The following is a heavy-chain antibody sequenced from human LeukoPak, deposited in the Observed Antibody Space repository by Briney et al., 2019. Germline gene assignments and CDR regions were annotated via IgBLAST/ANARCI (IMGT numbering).Heavy chain of an antibody. CDR3: ARQGVNSGWYGDWFDP. CDR1: GGSISSSSYY. CDR2: IYYSGST. V-gene: IGHV4-39*01. D-gene: IGHD6-13*01. Sequence: SETLSLTCTVSGGSISSSSYYWGWIRQPPGKGLEWIGSIYYSGSTYYNPSLKSRVTISVDTSKNQFSLKLSSVTAADTAVYYCARQGVNSGWYGDWFDPWGQGTLVTVSS. J-gene: IGHJ5*02.